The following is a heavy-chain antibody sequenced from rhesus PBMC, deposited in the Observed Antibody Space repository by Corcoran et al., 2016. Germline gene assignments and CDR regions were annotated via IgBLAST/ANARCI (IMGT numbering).Heavy chain of an antibody. CDR3: ARGQGYSGYSFGDFDY. CDR1: GGSISSNY. D-gene: IGHD5-30*01. V-gene: IGHV4-160*01. J-gene: IGHJ4*01. CDR2: IYGSSGST. Sequence: QVQLQESGPGLVKPSETLSLTCAVSGGSISSNYWSWIRQPPGKGLEWIGYIYGSSGSTYYNPSLKSRFTISTDTSKNQFSLKLSSVTAADTAVYYCARGQGYSGYSFGDFDYWGQGVLVTVSS.